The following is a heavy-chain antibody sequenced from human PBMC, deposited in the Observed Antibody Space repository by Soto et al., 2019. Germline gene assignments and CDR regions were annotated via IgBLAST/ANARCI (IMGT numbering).Heavy chain of an antibody. V-gene: IGHV5-51*01. CDR1: GYSFTSYW. CDR2: IYPGDSDT. CDR3: ARHGGLQWVGEDSYYMDV. J-gene: IGHJ6*03. D-gene: IGHD3-10*01. Sequence: PGESLKISCKGSGYSFTSYWIGWVRQMPGKGLEWMGIIYPGDSDTRYSPSFQGQVTISADKSISTAYLQWSSLKASDTAMYYCARHGGLQWVGEDSYYMDVWGRGTTVTVSS.